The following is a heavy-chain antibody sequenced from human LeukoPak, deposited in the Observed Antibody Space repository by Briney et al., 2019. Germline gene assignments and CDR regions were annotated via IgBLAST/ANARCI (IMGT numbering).Heavy chain of an antibody. CDR2: IEISSGNT. CDR1: GFTFSIYE. Sequence: GGSLRLSCAASGFTFSIYEMNWVRQAPGKGLEWVSYIEISSGNTKYADSVKGRFTISRDKARNSLYLQMNSLRVEDTAVYYCARDHRYAFDNWGHGTLVTVSS. CDR3: ARDHRYAFDN. J-gene: IGHJ4*01. V-gene: IGHV3-48*03. D-gene: IGHD5-12*01.